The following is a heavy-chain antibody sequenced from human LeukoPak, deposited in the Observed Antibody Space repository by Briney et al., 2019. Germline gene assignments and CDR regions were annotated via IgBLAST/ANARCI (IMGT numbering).Heavy chain of an antibody. CDR3: ARDGMATVVTPNY. CDR2: IYHSGST. V-gene: IGHV4-30-2*01. CDR1: GGSISSGGYS. D-gene: IGHD4-23*01. Sequence: SETLSLTCAVSGGSISSGGYSWSWIRQPPGKGLEWIGYIYHSGSTYYNPSLKSRVTISVDRSKNQFSLKLSSVTAADTAVYYYARDGMATVVTPNYWGQGTLVTVSS. J-gene: IGHJ4*02.